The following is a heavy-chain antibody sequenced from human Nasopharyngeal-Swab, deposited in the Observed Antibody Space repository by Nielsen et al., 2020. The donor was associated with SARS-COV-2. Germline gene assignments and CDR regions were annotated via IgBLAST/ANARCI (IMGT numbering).Heavy chain of an antibody. CDR2: IYPGDSDT. J-gene: IGHJ3*02. V-gene: IGHV5-51*01. D-gene: IGHD6-6*01. CDR3: VRDEGGYSSSSRGAFDI. Sequence: GGSLRLSCKGSGYSFTSYWSGWVRQMPGKGLEWMGIIYPGDSDTRYSPSFQGQVTISADKSISTAYLQWSSLKASDTAMYYCVRDEGGYSSSSRGAFDIWGKGTMVTVSS. CDR1: GYSFTSYW.